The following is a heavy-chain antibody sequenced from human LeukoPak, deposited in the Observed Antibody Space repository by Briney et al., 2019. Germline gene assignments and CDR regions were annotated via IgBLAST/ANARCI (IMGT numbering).Heavy chain of an antibody. CDR3: ATAPRKQLPTYGMDV. CDR1: GGSTISSNW. J-gene: IGHJ6*02. CDR2: IYHSGST. Sequence: KPSETLSLTCAVSGGSTISSNWWSWVRQPPGKGLEWIGEIYHSGSTNYNPSLKSRVAISVAKSKNPFSLKLSSVTAADTAVYYCATAPRKQLPTYGMDVWGQGTTVTVSS. V-gene: IGHV4-4*02. D-gene: IGHD6-13*01.